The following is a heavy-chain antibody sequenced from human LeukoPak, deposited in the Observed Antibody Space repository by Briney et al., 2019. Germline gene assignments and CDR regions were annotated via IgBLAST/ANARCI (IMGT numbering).Heavy chain of an antibody. CDR3: AKESGKFDY. Sequence: TGGSLRLSCVASGLTFHDYAMHWVRQAPGKGPEWVSLISADGGSTFYADSVRGRFSISRDNSKNSLYLQMNSLRTEDTAMYYCAKESGKFDYWGQGTLVAVSS. V-gene: IGHV3-43*02. CDR1: GLTFHDYA. J-gene: IGHJ4*02. CDR2: ISADGGST.